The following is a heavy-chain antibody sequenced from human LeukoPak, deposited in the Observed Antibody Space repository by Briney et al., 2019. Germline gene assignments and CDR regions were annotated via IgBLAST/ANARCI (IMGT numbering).Heavy chain of an antibody. V-gene: IGHV1-2*02. CDR1: GYTFTGYF. J-gene: IGHJ4*02. CDR2: INPNSGGT. CDR3: ARGGLQLWFLVDY. D-gene: IGHD5-18*01. Sequence: ASVKVTFKSSGYTFTGYFMHWVRQAPGQGLEWMGWINPNSGGTNYAQKFQGRVTMTRDTSISTAYMELSSLRSDDTAIYFRARGGLQLWFLVDYWGQGTLVTVSS.